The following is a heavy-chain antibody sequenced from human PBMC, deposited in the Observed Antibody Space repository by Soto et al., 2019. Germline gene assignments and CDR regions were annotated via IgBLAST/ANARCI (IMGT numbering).Heavy chain of an antibody. CDR1: GGSISSGGYY. D-gene: IGHD3-22*01. CDR2: IYYSGST. J-gene: IGHJ3*02. Sequence: PSETLSLTCTVSGGSISSGGYYWSWIRQHPGKGLEWIGYIYYSGSTHYNPSLKSRVTISVDASKNQFSLKLSSVTAADTAVYYCARGGGVVVIISHDAFDIWGQGTMVTVSS. CDR3: ARGGGVVVIISHDAFDI. V-gene: IGHV4-31*03.